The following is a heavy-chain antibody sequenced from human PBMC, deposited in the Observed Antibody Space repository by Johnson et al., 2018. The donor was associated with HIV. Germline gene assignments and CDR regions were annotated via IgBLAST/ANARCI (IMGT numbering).Heavy chain of an antibody. Sequence: VQLVESGGGLVKPGGSLKLSCVASGFTFSGSAMHWVRQASGKGLEWVGRIRSKANSYATAIGTAGDTYYPGSVKGRFTISRENAKNSLYLQMNNLRAEDTAVYNCARGVRGVIIDWGQGTMVAVSS. J-gene: IGHJ3*01. V-gene: IGHV3-73*01. CDR1: GFTFSGSA. CDR3: ARGVRGVIID. CDR2: IRSKANSYAT. D-gene: IGHD3-10*01.